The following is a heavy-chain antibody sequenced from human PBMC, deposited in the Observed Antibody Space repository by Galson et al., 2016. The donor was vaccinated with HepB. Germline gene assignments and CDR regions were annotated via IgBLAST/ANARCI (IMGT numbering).Heavy chain of an antibody. CDR1: GFSFSRYW. J-gene: IGHJ6*02. CDR3: ARMESGGYAFWSGHYSWSGGMDV. CDR2: INKDGSST. V-gene: IGHV3-74*01. D-gene: IGHD3-3*01. Sequence: SLRLSCAASGFSFSRYWMHWVRQAPGKGLVCVSRINKDGSSTSYADSVKGRFTISRDNAKNTLYLQMNSLRAEDTAVYYCARMESGGYAFWSGHYSWSGGMDVWGQGTTVTVSS.